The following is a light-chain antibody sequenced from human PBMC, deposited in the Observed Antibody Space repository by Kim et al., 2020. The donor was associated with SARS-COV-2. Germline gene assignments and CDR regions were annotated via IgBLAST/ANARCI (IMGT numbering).Light chain of an antibody. CDR2: DAS. Sequence: SPGEGATFSCRASQSVSGSYSAWYQQKPGQAPRLLIYDASTRATGIPDRFSGSGSGTDFTLTISRLEPEDFAVYYCQQYGSSPQTFGQGTKVDIK. J-gene: IGKJ1*01. V-gene: IGKV3-20*01. CDR3: QQYGSSPQT. CDR1: QSVSGSY.